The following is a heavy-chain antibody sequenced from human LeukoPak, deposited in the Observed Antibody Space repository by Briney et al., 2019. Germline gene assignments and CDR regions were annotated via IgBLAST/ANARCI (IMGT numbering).Heavy chain of an antibody. V-gene: IGHV3-48*03. J-gene: IGHJ4*02. Sequence: QPGGSLRLSCAASGFTFGSYEMNWVRQAPGKGLEWVSYISSSGSAIYYADSVKGRFTISRDNAKNSLYLQMNSLRAEDTAVYYCARAGWELRRSFDYWGQGTLVTVSS. CDR1: GFTFGSYE. CDR3: ARAGWELRRSFDY. D-gene: IGHD2-15*01. CDR2: ISSSGSAI.